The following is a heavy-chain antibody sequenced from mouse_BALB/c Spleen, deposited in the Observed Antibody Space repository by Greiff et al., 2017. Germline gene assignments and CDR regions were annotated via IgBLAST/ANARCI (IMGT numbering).Heavy chain of an antibody. CDR1: GFTFSSYA. Sequence: EVMLVESGGGLVKPGGSLKLSCAASGFTFSSYAMSWVRQTPEKRLEWVASISSGGSTYYPDSVKGRFTISRDNARNILYLQMSSLRSEDTAMYYCARGLGYGDYWGQGTTLTVAS. CDR2: ISSGGST. J-gene: IGHJ2*01. D-gene: IGHD2-2*01. CDR3: ARGLGYGDY. V-gene: IGHV5-6-5*01.